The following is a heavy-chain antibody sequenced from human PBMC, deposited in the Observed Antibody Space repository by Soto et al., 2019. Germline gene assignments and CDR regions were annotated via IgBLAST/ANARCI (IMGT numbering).Heavy chain of an antibody. D-gene: IGHD4-17*01. CDR3: ARDPYDYPYYFDY. V-gene: IGHV3-33*01. J-gene: IGHJ4*02. Sequence: PGGSLRLSCAASGFTFSSYGMHWVRQAPGKGLEWVAVIWYDGSNKYYADSVKGRFTISRDNSKNTLYLQMNSLRAEDTAVYYCARDPYDYPYYFDYWGQGTLVTVSS. CDR1: GFTFSSYG. CDR2: IWYDGSNK.